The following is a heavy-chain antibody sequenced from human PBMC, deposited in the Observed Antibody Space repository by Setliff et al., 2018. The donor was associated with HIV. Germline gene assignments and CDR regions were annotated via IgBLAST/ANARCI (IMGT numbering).Heavy chain of an antibody. J-gene: IGHJ6*03. D-gene: IGHD6-6*01. CDR3: ASEALTSYRSSSGYYYYYMDV. Sequence: LSLTCVVSGYSISSGYYWGWIRQPPGTGLEWIGSFYHSTTYYNPSLKSRVTISVDTSKNQFSLKLSSVTAADTAVYYCASEALTSYRSSSGYYYYYMDVWGKGTTVTVSS. CDR1: GYSISSGYY. CDR2: FYHSTT. V-gene: IGHV4-38-2*01.